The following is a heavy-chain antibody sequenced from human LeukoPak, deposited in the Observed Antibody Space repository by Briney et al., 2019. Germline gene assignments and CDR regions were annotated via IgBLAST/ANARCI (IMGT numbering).Heavy chain of an antibody. D-gene: IGHD6-19*01. Sequence: GGSLRLSCAASGFTFSDYYMSWIRQAPGKGLEGVSYIGGRGRTIYYADSEKGRFTISRDNAKNSLYLQMNSLRAEDTAVYYCARELYSSGWYQTPGGMDVWGQGTTVTVSS. V-gene: IGHV3-11*04. CDR1: GFTFSDYY. J-gene: IGHJ6*02. CDR3: ARELYSSGWYQTPGGMDV. CDR2: IGGRGRTI.